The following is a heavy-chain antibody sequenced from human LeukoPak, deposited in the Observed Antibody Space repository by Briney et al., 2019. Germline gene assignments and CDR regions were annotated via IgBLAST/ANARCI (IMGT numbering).Heavy chain of an antibody. V-gene: IGHV4-34*01. CDR2: INHSGST. CDR3: ARGRLRKGIDY. J-gene: IGHJ4*02. CDR1: GGSFSGYY. D-gene: IGHD4-17*01. Sequence: SETLSLTCAVYGGSFSGYYWSWIRQPPGKGLEWIGEINHSGSTSYNPSLKSRVTISVDTSKNQFSLKLSSVTAADTAVYYCARGRLRKGIDYWGQGTLVTVSS.